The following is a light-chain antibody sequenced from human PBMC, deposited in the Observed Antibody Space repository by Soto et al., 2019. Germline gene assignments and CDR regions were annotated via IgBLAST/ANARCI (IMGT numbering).Light chain of an antibody. CDR3: QQYGSSPRT. CDR1: QSASSTY. Sequence: DIVLTHSPCTLALSPGGRATLSCRASQSASSTYLAWYQQRPGQAPRLLIYGASSRATGIPDRFSGSGSGTDFTLTISRLEPEDLAVYYCQQYGSSPRTFGRGTKVDIK. J-gene: IGKJ1*01. CDR2: GAS. V-gene: IGKV3-20*01.